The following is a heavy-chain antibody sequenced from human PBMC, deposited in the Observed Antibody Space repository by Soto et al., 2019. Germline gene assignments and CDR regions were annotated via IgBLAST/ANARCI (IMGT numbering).Heavy chain of an antibody. Sequence: GESLKISCAASGFTFSSYGMHWVRQAPGKGLEWVAVISYDGSNKYYADSVKGRFTISRDNSKNTLYLQMNSLRAEDTAVYYCAKGDSSVDAEYFQHWGQGTLVTVSS. CDR2: ISYDGSNK. V-gene: IGHV3-30*18. J-gene: IGHJ1*01. CDR1: GFTFSSYG. D-gene: IGHD6-19*01. CDR3: AKGDSSVDAEYFQH.